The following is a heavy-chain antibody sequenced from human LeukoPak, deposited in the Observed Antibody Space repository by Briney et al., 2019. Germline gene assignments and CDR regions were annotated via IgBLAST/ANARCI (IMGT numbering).Heavy chain of an antibody. Sequence: ASETLSLTCAVYGGSFSGYYWSWIRQPPGKGLEWIGEINHSGSTNHNPSLKSRVTISVDTSKNQFSLKLSSVTAADTAVYYCATGSIAARQFDYWGQGTLVTVSS. CDR1: GGSFSGYY. D-gene: IGHD6-6*01. J-gene: IGHJ4*02. V-gene: IGHV4-34*01. CDR2: INHSGST. CDR3: ATGSIAARQFDY.